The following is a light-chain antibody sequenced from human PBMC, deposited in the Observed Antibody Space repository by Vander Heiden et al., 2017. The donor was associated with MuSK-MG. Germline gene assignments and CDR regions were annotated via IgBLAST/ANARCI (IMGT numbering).Light chain of an antibody. CDR1: SSNIGSNY. CDR3: AAWDDSLSGVV. V-gene: IGLV1-47*02. Sequence: QSVLTQPPSASGTPGQRVTISCSGSSSNIGSNYVYWYQQLPGTAPKLLIYSNNQRPSGVPDRFSGSKSGTSASLAISGLRSEDEADYYWAAWDDSLSGVVFGGGTKRTGL. J-gene: IGLJ2*01. CDR2: SNN.